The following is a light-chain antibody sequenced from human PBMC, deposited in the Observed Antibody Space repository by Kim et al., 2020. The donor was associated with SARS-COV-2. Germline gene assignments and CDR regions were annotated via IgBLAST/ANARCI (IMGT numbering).Light chain of an antibody. J-gene: IGKJ2*01. V-gene: IGKV4-1*01. CDR2: WAS. CDR3: QQYYSTPQT. Sequence: IVMTQSPDSLAVSLGERATTDCKSSQSVLYSSNNKNYLAWYQQKPGQPPKLLIYWASTRQSGVPDRFSGSGSGTDFTLTISSLQAEDVAVYYCQQYYSTPQTFGQGTKLEI. CDR1: QSVLYSSNNKNY.